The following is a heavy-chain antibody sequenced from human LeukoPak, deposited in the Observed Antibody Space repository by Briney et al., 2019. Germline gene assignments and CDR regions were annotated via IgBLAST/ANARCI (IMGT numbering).Heavy chain of an antibody. V-gene: IGHV1-24*01. Sequence: ASVKVSCKVSGYTLTELSMHWVRQAPGKGLEWMGGFYPEDGETIYAQKFQGRVTMTEDTSTDTAYMELSSLRSEDTAVYYCATGLPSSTIFGVVIPTSYYGMDVWGQGTTVTVSS. CDR2: FYPEDGET. CDR3: ATGLPSSTIFGVVIPTSYYGMDV. CDR1: GYTLTELS. D-gene: IGHD3-3*01. J-gene: IGHJ6*02.